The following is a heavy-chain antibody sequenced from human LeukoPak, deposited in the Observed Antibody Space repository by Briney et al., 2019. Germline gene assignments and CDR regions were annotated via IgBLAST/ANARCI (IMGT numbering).Heavy chain of an antibody. CDR1: GGSISSYY. CDR3: AKIIGNSWLDY. Sequence: PSETLSLTCTVSGGSISSYYWSWIRQPPGKGLEWIGYIYYSGSTNYNPSLKSRVTISVGTSKNQFSLKLSSVTAADTAVYYCAKIIGNSWLDYLGQGTLVTVSS. J-gene: IGHJ4*02. CDR2: IYYSGST. D-gene: IGHD6-13*01. V-gene: IGHV4-59*01.